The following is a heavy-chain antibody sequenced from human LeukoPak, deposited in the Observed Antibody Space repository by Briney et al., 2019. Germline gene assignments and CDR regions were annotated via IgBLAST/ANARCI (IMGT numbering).Heavy chain of an antibody. D-gene: IGHD3-10*02. J-gene: IGHJ6*04. CDR3: AELGITMIGGV. CDR2: ISGRDDDT. V-gene: IGHV3-23*01. CDR1: GFTFSSYA. Sequence: GGSLRLSCAASGFTFSSYAMSWVRQAPGKGLEWVSSISGRDDDTYYADSVKGRFTISRDNAKNSLYLQMNSLRAEDTAVYYCAELGITMIGGVWGEGTTVTISS.